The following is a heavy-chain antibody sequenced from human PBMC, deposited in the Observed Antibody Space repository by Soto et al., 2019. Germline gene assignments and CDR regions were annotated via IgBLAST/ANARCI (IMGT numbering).Heavy chain of an antibody. D-gene: IGHD1-1*01. CDR3: AREYTDGSNFFAC. Sequence: QVQLQESGPGLVKPSQTLFLTCTVSGGSISSAAYYWSWLRQHQGKGLEWIGYISHSGSTYYTPSLKRRVIISADTSKHQSSVNLTSVTAADTAVYYCAREYTDGSNFFACWGQGALVTVSS. CDR2: ISHSGST. J-gene: IGHJ4*02. CDR1: GGSISSAAYY. V-gene: IGHV4-31*03.